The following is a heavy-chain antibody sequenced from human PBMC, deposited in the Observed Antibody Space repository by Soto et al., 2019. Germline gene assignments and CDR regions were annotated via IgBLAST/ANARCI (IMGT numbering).Heavy chain of an antibody. CDR3: TATPRNGMGV. V-gene: IGHV3-74*01. CDR2: VSNEGSK. Sequence: EVQLVESGGGLVQPGGSLRLACAGSGFRVSDYWMHWVRQAPGKGLVWVSRVSNEGSKEYADFVKGRFTLSKDNAKNTLYLEMDSLSVEDTALYYCTATPRNGMGVRGQGTKVTVAS. CDR1: GFRVSDYW. J-gene: IGHJ6*02.